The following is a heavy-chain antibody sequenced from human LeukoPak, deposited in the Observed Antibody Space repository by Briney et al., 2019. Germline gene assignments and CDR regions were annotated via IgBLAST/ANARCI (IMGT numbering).Heavy chain of an antibody. CDR1: GYTFTGYY. CDR2: INPNSGGT. Sequence: ASVKVSCKASGYTFTGYYMHWVRQAPGQGLEWMGWINPNSGGTNYAQKFQGRVTMTRDTSISTAYMELSRLRSDDTAVYYCAREYSYGQNLDNWGQGTLVTVSS. D-gene: IGHD5-18*01. V-gene: IGHV1-2*02. J-gene: IGHJ4*02. CDR3: AREYSYGQNLDN.